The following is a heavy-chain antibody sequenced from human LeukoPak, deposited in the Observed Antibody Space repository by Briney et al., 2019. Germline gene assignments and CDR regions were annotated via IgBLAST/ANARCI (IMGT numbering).Heavy chain of an antibody. D-gene: IGHD6-6*01. V-gene: IGHV4-4*09. CDR2: IHASGPT. Sequence: SETLSLTCTVSGGSISTYYWSWIRRPPGKGLEWIAYIHASGPTNYNPSLKSRITISVDTSKNQFSLKLSPVTAADTAVYYCTRHDAGTAARPFDNWGQGTLVTVSS. CDR3: TRHDAGTAARPFDN. CDR1: GGSISTYY. J-gene: IGHJ4*02.